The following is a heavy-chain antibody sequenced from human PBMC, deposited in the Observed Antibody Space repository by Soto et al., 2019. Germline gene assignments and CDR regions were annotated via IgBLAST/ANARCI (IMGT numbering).Heavy chain of an antibody. V-gene: IGHV2-26*01. CDR1: GFSLSNARMG. CDR2: IFSNDEK. CDR3: ARIDYSSSWYVTNDY. D-gene: IGHD6-13*01. Sequence: QVTLKESGPVLVKPTETLTLTCTVSGFSLSNARMGVSWIRQPPGKALEWLAHIFSNDEKSYSTSLKSRLTISKYTSKSQVVLTMTNMDPVDTATYYCARIDYSSSWYVTNDYWGQVTLVTVSS. J-gene: IGHJ4*02.